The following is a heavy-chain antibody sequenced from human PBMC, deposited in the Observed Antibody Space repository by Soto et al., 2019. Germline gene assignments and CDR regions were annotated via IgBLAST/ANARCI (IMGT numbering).Heavy chain of an antibody. CDR3: ARDSKGSIAARQYNWFDP. D-gene: IGHD6-6*01. CDR2: ISYDGSNK. J-gene: IGHJ5*02. V-gene: IGHV3-30-3*01. CDR1: GFTFSSYA. Sequence: QVQLVESGGGVVQPGRSLRLSCAASGFTFSSYAMHWVRQAPGKGLEWVAVISYDGSNKYYADSVKGRFTISRDNSKNTLYLQMNSLRAEDTAVYYCARDSKGSIAARQYNWFDPWGQGTLVTVSS.